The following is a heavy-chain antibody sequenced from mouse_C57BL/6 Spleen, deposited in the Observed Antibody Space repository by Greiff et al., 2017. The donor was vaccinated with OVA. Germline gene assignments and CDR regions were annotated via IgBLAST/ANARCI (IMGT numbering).Heavy chain of an antibody. D-gene: IGHD2-1*01. CDR2: IHPNSGST. CDR3: ARENGNYDYAMDY. CDR1: GYTFTSYW. J-gene: IGHJ4*01. V-gene: IGHV1-64*01. Sequence: VQLQQPGAELVKPGASVKLSCKASGYTFTSYWMHWVKQRPGQGLEWIGMIHPNSGSTNYNEKFKSKATLTVDKPSSTAYMQLSSLTSEDSAVYYCARENGNYDYAMDYWGQGTSVTVSS.